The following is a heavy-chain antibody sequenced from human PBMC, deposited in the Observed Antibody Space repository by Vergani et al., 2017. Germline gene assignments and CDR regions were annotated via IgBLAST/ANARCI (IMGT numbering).Heavy chain of an antibody. J-gene: IGHJ4*02. CDR3: AKEGRSGITPFVAD. D-gene: IGHD1-14*01. CDR2: ISYDGNKK. CDR1: GFPFSDYG. V-gene: IGHV3-30*18. Sequence: QVQLVESGGGEVQPGRSLRLSCSAAGFPFSDYGVHWVRQAPGKGLEWVSVISYDGNKKNYADSVKGRFTISRDNSKNTVFLQMNSLRAEDTAVYYCAKEGRSGITPFVADWGQGTLVTVSS.